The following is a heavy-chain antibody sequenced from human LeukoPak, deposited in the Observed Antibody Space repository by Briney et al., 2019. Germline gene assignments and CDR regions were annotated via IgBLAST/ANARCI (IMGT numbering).Heavy chain of an antibody. CDR2: IYYSGST. Sequence: PSETLSLTCTVSGGSISSYYWSWIRQPPRKGLEWIGYIYYSGSTNYNPSLKSRVTISVDTSKNQFSLKLSSVTAADTAVYYCARGVMGYGDLFDYWGQGTLVTVSS. D-gene: IGHD4-17*01. CDR3: ARGVMGYGDLFDY. V-gene: IGHV4-59*08. J-gene: IGHJ4*02. CDR1: GGSISSYY.